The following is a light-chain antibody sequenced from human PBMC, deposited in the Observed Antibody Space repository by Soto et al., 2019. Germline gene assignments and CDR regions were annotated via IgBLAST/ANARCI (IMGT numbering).Light chain of an antibody. CDR1: QSVSSSY. CDR3: QQYGSSPPIT. J-gene: IGKJ5*01. CDR2: GAS. Sequence: ETVMTQSPATLSVSPWERATLSCRASQSVSSSYLAWYQQKPGQAPRLLIYGASSRATGIPDRFSGSGSGTDFTLTISRLEPEDFAVYYCQQYGSSPPITFGQGTRLEIK. V-gene: IGKV3-20*01.